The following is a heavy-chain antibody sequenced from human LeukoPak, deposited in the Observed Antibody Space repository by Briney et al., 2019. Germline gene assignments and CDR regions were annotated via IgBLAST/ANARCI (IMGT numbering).Heavy chain of an antibody. V-gene: IGHV4-38-2*02. D-gene: IGHD2-2*01. CDR1: GYSISSGYQ. CDR2: IYHTGSA. CDR3: ARDPRWLTPDCTSTSCYENYFDP. Sequence: SDTLSLTCVVSGYSISSGYQWAWIRQSPGKGLEWIGNIYHTGSAHYNPSLQSRVTISVDTSNNQFSLRLNSVTAADTAIYYCARDPRWLTPDCTSTSCYENYFDPWGQGTLVTVSS. J-gene: IGHJ5*02.